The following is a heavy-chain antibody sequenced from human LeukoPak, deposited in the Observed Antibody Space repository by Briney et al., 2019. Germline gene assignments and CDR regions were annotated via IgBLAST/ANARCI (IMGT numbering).Heavy chain of an antibody. CDR2: ISWNSGSI. Sequence: GGSLRLSCAASGFTFDDYAMHWVRQAPGKGLEWVSGISWNSGSIGYADSVKGRFTISRDNAKNSLYLQMNSLRAEDTALYYCAKDSLHGYNLWVYSDYWGQGTLVTVSS. J-gene: IGHJ4*02. V-gene: IGHV3-9*01. CDR1: GFTFDDYA. D-gene: IGHD5-24*01. CDR3: AKDSLHGYNLWVYSDY.